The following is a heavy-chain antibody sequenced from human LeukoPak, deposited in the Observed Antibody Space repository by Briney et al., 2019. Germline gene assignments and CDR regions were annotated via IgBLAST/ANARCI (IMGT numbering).Heavy chain of an antibody. CDR1: GFTFSTYW. Sequence: PGGSLRLSCAASGFTFSTYWMSWVRQAPGKGLEWVANINQDGSEEYFLDSGKGRFTISRDNGKNSLYLQMNSLRAEDTAVYHCARGGWYYFDNWGQGTLVTVSS. CDR3: ARGGWYYFDN. D-gene: IGHD6-19*01. J-gene: IGHJ4*02. CDR2: INQDGSEE. V-gene: IGHV3-7*04.